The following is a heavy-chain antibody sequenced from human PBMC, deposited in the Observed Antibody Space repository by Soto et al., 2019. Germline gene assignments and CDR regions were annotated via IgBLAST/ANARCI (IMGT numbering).Heavy chain of an antibody. J-gene: IGHJ3*02. D-gene: IGHD3-10*01. CDR1: GFTFSNTW. V-gene: IGHV3-15*01. CDR3: TTGLHFGDVFDI. CDR2: IKTETDGGTT. Sequence: ESGGGLVKPGGSLRLSCAASGFTFSNTWMSWVRQAPGKGLEWVGRIKTETDGGTTDYAAPVKGRFTISRDDSKNTLYLEMNSLKIEDTAVYYCTTGLHFGDVFDIWGQGTMVPVSS.